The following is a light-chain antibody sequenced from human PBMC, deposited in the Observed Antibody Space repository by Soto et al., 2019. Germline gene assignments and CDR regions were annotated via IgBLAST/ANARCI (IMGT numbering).Light chain of an antibody. CDR2: ADS. J-gene: IGKJ5*01. Sequence: SGXTQSPXTLSLSPXETATLSCSASHSVSGYIGCYQQTPRPAPRLLIYADSNRATGIPARFSGSGSGTDFTLTISSLEPEDFSVYYCQQRYNWPITFGQGTRLEI. CDR1: HSVSGY. CDR3: QQRYNWPIT. V-gene: IGKV3-11*01.